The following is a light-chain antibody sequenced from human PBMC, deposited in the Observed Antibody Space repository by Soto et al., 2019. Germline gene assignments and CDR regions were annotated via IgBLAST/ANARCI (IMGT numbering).Light chain of an antibody. CDR3: QKLNSYPIT. J-gene: IGKJ5*01. CDR1: QGVSSN. Sequence: EIVMTQSPATLSVSPGERATLSCRASQGVSSNLAWYQQKPGQAPRLLIYGASTRATGIPARFSGSGSGTEFTLTISSLQPEDFATYYCQKLNSYPITFGQGTRLEIK. CDR2: GAS. V-gene: IGKV3-15*01.